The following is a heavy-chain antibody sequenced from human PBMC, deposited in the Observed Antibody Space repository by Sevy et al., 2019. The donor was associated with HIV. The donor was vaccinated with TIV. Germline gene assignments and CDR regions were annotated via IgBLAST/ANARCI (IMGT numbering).Heavy chain of an antibody. CDR3: ARALYYYDSSGYYYDY. Sequence: SETLSLTCTVSGGSISSYYWSWIRQPPGKGLEWIGYIYYSGSTNYNPALKSRVTISVDTSKNQFSLKLSSVTAADAAVYYCARALYYYDSSGYYYDYWGQGTLVTVSS. D-gene: IGHD3-22*01. CDR1: GGSISSYY. J-gene: IGHJ4*02. V-gene: IGHV4-59*01. CDR2: IYYSGST.